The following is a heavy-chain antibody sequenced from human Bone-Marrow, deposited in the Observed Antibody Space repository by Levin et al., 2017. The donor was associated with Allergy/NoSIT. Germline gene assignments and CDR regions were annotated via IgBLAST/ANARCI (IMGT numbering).Heavy chain of an antibody. CDR3: AKDWMGVILNYFKY. D-gene: IGHD2-21*01. Sequence: GGSLRLSCAASGFTFSDYAMAWVRQTPEKGLEWVSSISGDGSTTHYAESVRGRFTISRDNSKNSLSLQMNGLRAEDSAVYYCAKDWMGVILNYFKYWGQGVLVSISS. CDR2: ISGDGSTT. CDR1: GFTFSDYA. V-gene: IGHV3-23*01. J-gene: IGHJ4*02.